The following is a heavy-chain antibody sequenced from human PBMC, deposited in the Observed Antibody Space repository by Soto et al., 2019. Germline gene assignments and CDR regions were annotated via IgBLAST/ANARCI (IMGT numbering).Heavy chain of an antibody. D-gene: IGHD1-20*01. V-gene: IGHV3-9*01. J-gene: IGHJ6*01. Sequence: SXRLSCSACVGTFYDHASHLFRQGPGKGLEWVSGISWNSGTIVYADSVKGRFTISRYNTKNSLYLQMDSLRREDTALYYCAKDITRNGRYFGLEIWGQGTTV. CDR3: AKDITRNGRYFGLEI. CDR2: ISWNSGTI. CDR1: VGTFYDHA.